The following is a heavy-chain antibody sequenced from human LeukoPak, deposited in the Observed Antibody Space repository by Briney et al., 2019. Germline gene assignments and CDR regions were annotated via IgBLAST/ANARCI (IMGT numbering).Heavy chain of an antibody. V-gene: IGHV3-43*02. CDR2: ISGDSDST. CDR3: AKDTEGYTYGYYYYGMDV. Sequence: PGGSLRLSCAASGFTFDDYAMHWVRQAPGKGLEWVSLISGDSDSTYYADSVKGRFTISRDNSKNSLYLQMNSLRNDDTALYYCAKDTEGYTYGYYYYGMDVWGQGTTVTVSS. CDR1: GFTFDDYA. J-gene: IGHJ6*02. D-gene: IGHD5-18*01.